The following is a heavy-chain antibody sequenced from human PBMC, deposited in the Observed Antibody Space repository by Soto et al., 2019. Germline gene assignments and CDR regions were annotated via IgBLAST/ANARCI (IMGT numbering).Heavy chain of an antibody. CDR1: GGSISSSGYY. D-gene: IGHD2-2*01. CDR3: AGTVLVESAQFDS. J-gene: IGHJ4*02. CDR2: IYNSGTT. Sequence: PSETLSLTCTVSGGSISSSGYYWSWIRQHPGEGLEWIGYIYNSGTTYYNPSLKSRIIISLDTSKNQFSLKLNSVTAADTAIYYCAGTVLVESAQFDSWGQGTLVTVS. V-gene: IGHV4-31*03.